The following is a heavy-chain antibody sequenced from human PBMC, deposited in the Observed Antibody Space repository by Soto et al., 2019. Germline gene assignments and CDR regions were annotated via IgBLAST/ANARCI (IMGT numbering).Heavy chain of an antibody. Sequence: QVQLVQSGAEMKKPGSSVKVSCQSSGGTFNTYAMNWVRQAPGQGPEWMGDISPMFGAANYAPKFQGRVTITADESTGTSYMQLSSLTSEDTALYFCAREVQFHTPAFVYWGQGILVTVSS. CDR1: GGTFNTYA. V-gene: IGHV1-69*19. CDR2: ISPMFGAA. J-gene: IGHJ4*02. CDR3: AREVQFHTPAFVY.